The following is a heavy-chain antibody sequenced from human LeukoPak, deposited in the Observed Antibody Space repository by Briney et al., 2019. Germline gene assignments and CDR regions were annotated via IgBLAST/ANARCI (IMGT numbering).Heavy chain of an antibody. CDR1: GFTFSSYW. D-gene: IGHD3-10*01. CDR2: INSDGSST. Sequence: SGGSLRLSCAASGFTFSSYWMHWVRQAPGKGLVWVSRINSDGSSTSYADSVKGRFTISRDNSKNTLYLEMNSLTAEDTAVYYCAKDIGSYYDYWGQGILVTISS. J-gene: IGHJ4*02. CDR3: AKDIGSYYDY. V-gene: IGHV3-74*01.